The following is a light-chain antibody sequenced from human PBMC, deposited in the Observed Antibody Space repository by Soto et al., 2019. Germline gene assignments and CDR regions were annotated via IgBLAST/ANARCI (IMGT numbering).Light chain of an antibody. CDR3: QQYGSSPWT. Sequence: EIVLTQSPGTLSLSPGERATLSCRATQSVTSSYLAWYQQKTGQAPRLLIYGASSRATDIPDRFSGSGSGTDFTLTIGSLEPEDFAVYYCQQYGSSPWTFGQGTKVDIK. V-gene: IGKV3-20*01. J-gene: IGKJ1*01. CDR1: QSVTSSY. CDR2: GAS.